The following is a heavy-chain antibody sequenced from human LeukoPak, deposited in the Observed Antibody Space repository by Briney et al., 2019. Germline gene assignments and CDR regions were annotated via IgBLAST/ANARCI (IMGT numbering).Heavy chain of an antibody. CDR3: AREGYSYGLRGEGPNWFDP. CDR1: GFTFSSYW. Sequence: GSLRLSCAASGFTFSSYWMSWVRQAPGKGLEWVANIKQDGSEKYYVDSVKGRLTISRDHAKNSLYLQMNSLRAEDTAVYYRAREGYSYGLRGEGPNWFDPWGQGTLVTVSS. CDR2: IKQDGSEK. V-gene: IGHV3-7*01. D-gene: IGHD5-18*01. J-gene: IGHJ5*02.